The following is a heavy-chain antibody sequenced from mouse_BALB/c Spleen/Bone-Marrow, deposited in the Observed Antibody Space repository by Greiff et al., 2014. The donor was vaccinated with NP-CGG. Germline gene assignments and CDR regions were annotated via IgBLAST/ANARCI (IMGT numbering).Heavy chain of an antibody. Sequence: EVKLMESGGGLVQPGGSRKLSCAASGFTFSSFGMHWVRQAPEKGLEWVAYISSGNSTIYYADTVKGRFTISRDNPKNTLFLQMTSLRSEDTAMYYCARSSYGYDRQAYFFDYWGQGTTLTVSS. J-gene: IGHJ2*01. D-gene: IGHD2-2*01. CDR1: GFTFSSFG. CDR2: ISSGNSTI. V-gene: IGHV5-17*02. CDR3: ARSSYGYDRQAYFFDY.